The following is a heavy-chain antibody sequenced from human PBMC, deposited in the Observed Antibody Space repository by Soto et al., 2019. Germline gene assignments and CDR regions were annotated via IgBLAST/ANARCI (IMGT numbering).Heavy chain of an antibody. D-gene: IGHD3-3*01. Sequence: AAVKVSCKASGYTFTSYGISWVVQDTGQGLEGMGWISAYNGNTNYAQKLQGRVTMTTDTSTSTAYMELRRLRSDDTVVYCGARSFSHNDACDIWGQGTLVTVSS. CDR3: ARSFSHNDACDI. J-gene: IGHJ3*02. CDR1: GYTFTSYG. CDR2: ISAYNGNT. V-gene: IGHV1-18*01.